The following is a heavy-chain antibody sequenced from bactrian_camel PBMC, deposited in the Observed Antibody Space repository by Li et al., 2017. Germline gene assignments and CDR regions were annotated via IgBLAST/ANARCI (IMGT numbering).Heavy chain of an antibody. CDR2: LSSGVVT. CDR3: AAAQYYYAYGKSGF. V-gene: IGHV3S53*01. CDR1: AYTYNSNC. Sequence: HVQLVESGGGSVQAGGSLRLSCAASAYTYNSNCVGWFRQVPGKEREVVAALSSGVVTYYADFVKGRFTISQDNAKNAVYLQMNSLQPEDTAMYYCAAAQYYYAYGKSGFWGQGTQVTVS. D-gene: IGHD2*01. J-gene: IGHJ6*01.